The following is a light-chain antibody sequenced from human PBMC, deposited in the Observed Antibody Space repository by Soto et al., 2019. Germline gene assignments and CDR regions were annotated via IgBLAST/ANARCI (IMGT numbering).Light chain of an antibody. CDR2: NVN. CDR3: SSFTSSTTYV. V-gene: IGLV2-14*01. Sequence: QSVLTQSASVSGSPGQSITTSCTGTSSDVGNYNYVSWYQQHPGEVPKLIIFNVNNRPSGVSNRFSGSKSGNTSSLTISGLQAEDEADYYCSSFTSSTTYVFGTGTKVTVL. J-gene: IGLJ1*01. CDR1: SSDVGNYNY.